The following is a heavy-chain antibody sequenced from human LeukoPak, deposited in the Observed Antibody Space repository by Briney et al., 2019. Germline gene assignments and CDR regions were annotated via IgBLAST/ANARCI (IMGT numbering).Heavy chain of an antibody. CDR2: ISAYNGDT. V-gene: IGHV1-18*01. CDR1: GYTFTSYG. J-gene: IGHJ5*02. D-gene: IGHD6-19*01. Sequence: ASVKVSCKASGYTFTSYGISWVRQTPGQGLEWMGWISAYNGDTNYAQKLQGRVTMTTDTSTSTAYMELRSLRSDDTAVYYCARDPALGYTSGWYNWFDPWGQGTLVTVSS. CDR3: ARDPALGYTSGWYNWFDP.